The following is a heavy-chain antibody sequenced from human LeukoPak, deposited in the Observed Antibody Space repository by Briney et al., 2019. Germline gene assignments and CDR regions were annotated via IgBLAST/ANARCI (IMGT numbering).Heavy chain of an antibody. CDR2: IYHSGST. Sequence: SETLSLTCTVSGYSINSGYYWGWIRQPPGKGLEWIAIIYHSGSTYYNPSLKSRVTISVDTSKNQFSLRLNSVTAADTAMYYCVKSGGYGLIDYWGQGTLVTVSS. J-gene: IGHJ4*02. CDR3: VKSGGYGLIDY. V-gene: IGHV4-38-2*02. D-gene: IGHD1-26*01. CDR1: GYSINSGYY.